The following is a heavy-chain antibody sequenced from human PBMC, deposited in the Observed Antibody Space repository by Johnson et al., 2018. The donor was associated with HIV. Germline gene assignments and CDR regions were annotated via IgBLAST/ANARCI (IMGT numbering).Heavy chain of an antibody. CDR3: ARAPHPQWQWLPPGAFDI. CDR2: IRSDGSNT. CDR1: GFTFSSYP. V-gene: IGHV3-30*02. J-gene: IGHJ3*02. D-gene: IGHD6-19*01. Sequence: QVQLVESGGGVVQPGRSLRLSCAASGFTFSSYPMHWVRQAPGTGLEWVAFIRSDGSNTYYADSVKGRFTISRDNSKNTLYLQMNSLRAEDTAVYYCARAPHPQWQWLPPGAFDIWGQGTMVTVSS.